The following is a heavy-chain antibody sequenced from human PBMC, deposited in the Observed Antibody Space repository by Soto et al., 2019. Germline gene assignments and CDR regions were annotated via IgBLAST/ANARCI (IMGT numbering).Heavy chain of an antibody. Sequence: GPSVKVSCKTSGYIFTDYYIHWVRQAPGQGLEWMGYINPKTGGTTYAQKFQGWVTMTRDTSVSTAYIDLSSLKFNDTAVYYCAREQGNSSSWPIDFWGQGTVVTVSS. CDR1: GYIFTDYY. J-gene: IGHJ4*02. D-gene: IGHD6-13*01. V-gene: IGHV1-2*04. CDR2: INPKTGGT. CDR3: AREQGNSSSWPIDF.